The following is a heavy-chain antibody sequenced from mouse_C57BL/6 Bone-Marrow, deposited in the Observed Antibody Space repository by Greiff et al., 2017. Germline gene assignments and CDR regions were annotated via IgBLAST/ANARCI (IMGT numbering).Heavy chain of an antibody. J-gene: IGHJ1*03. CDR2: INPGSGGT. CDR1: GYAFTNYL. V-gene: IGHV1-54*01. CDR3: ARVGTTVVAHWYFDV. D-gene: IGHD1-1*01. Sequence: VQLVESGAELVRPGTSVKVSCKASGYAFTNYLMEWVKQRPGQGLEWIGVINPGSGGTNYNEKFKGKATLTADKSSSTAYMQLGSLTSEVSAVYVCARVGTTVVAHWYFDVWGTGTTVTVSS.